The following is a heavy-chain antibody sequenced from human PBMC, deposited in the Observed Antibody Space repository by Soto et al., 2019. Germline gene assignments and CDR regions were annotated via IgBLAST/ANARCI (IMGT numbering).Heavy chain of an antibody. CDR3: AKSGNPGSATPSCYGMDV. D-gene: IGHD2-15*01. CDR1: GGSFTTFI. J-gene: IGHJ6*02. V-gene: IGHV1-69*02. Sequence: QVQLVQSGPEVKKPGSSVRVSCKASGGSFTTFIVTWVRQAPGQGLEWMGRIIPVLNVEYYAQKFQGRLTITADKSTNTAYMELTSLTSEDTAVYYCAKSGNPGSATPSCYGMDVWGLGTTVIVSS. CDR2: IIPVLNVE.